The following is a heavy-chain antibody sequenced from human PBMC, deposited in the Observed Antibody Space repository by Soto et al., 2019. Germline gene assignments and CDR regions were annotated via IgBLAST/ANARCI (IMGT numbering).Heavy chain of an antibody. Sequence: QVQLVESGGGLVKPGGSLRLSCAASGFNFGHYYMSWIRQPPGKGLEWISYISNSGSTIYYAYSVKGRFTISRDNAKNSLYLQLNSLRAEDPSLDYWARVVAWFHPFDPWGQGTQVTVSS. D-gene: IGHD2-21*01. V-gene: IGHV3-11*01. CDR3: ARVVAWFHPFDP. CDR1: GFNFGHYY. J-gene: IGHJ5*02. CDR2: ISNSGSTI.